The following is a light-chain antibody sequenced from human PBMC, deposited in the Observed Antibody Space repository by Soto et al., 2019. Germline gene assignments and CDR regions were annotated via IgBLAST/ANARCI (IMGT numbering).Light chain of an antibody. CDR1: QSVSSY. CDR3: QQRSNWLLT. V-gene: IGKV3-11*01. J-gene: IGKJ4*01. CDR2: DAS. Sequence: IVLTQSPATLSLSPGERATLSCRASQSVSSYLACYQQKPGQAPRLLIYDASNRATGIPARFSGSGSGTDFTLTIISLEPEDFAVYYCQQRSNWLLTFGGGTNVEIK.